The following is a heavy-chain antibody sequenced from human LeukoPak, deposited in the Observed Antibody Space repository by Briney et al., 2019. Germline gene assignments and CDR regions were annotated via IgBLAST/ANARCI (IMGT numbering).Heavy chain of an antibody. Sequence: GGSLRLSCAASGFTVSSNYMSWVRQAPGKGLEWVSVIYSGGSTYYADSVKCRFTISRDNSKNTLYLQMNSLRAEDTAVYYCASLSSGYYFGYWGQGTLVTVSS. J-gene: IGHJ4*02. CDR2: IYSGGST. V-gene: IGHV3-66*01. CDR1: GFTVSSNY. CDR3: ASLSSGYYFGY. D-gene: IGHD3-22*01.